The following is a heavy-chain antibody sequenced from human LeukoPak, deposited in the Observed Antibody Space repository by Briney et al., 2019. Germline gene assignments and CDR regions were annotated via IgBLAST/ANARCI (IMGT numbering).Heavy chain of an antibody. J-gene: IGHJ4*02. Sequence: GGSLRLSCAASGFTFSNYAMSWVRQAPGKGLEWVSAVSGRDTSTYYTDSVKGRFTTSRDNSKNTLYLQMNSLSAEDTAIYYCAKWGDYDVLTGYYDSDYWGQGTLVTVSS. CDR2: VSGRDTST. CDR3: AKWGDYDVLTGYYDSDY. D-gene: IGHD3-9*01. V-gene: IGHV3-23*01. CDR1: GFTFSNYA.